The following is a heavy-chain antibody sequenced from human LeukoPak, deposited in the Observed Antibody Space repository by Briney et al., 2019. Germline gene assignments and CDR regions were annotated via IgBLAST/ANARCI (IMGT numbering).Heavy chain of an antibody. D-gene: IGHD2-15*01. CDR3: AKNYPGGGRYYYYYMDV. J-gene: IGHJ6*03. CDR2: ILYDGSNK. CDR1: GFTFSSYG. V-gene: IGHV3-30*02. Sequence: PGGSLRLSCAASGFTFSSYGMHWVRQAPGKGLEWVAFILYDGSNKYYADSVKGRFTISRDNSKNTLYLQMNSLRAEDTAVYYCAKNYPGGGRYYYYYMDVWGKGTTVTVSS.